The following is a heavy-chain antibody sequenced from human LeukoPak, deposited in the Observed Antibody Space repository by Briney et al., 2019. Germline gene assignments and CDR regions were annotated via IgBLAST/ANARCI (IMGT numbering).Heavy chain of an antibody. V-gene: IGHV4-39*07. D-gene: IGHD2-2*01. CDR1: GGSISSSSYY. CDR2: IYYSGST. J-gene: IGHJ4*02. CDR3: ARSWVVPAAMRGENYYFDY. Sequence: PSETLSLTCTVSGGSISSSSYYWGWTRQPPGKGLEWIGSIYYSGSTYYNPSLKSRVTISVDTSKNQFSLKLSSVTAADTAVYYCARSWVVPAAMRGENYYFDYWGQGTLVTVSS.